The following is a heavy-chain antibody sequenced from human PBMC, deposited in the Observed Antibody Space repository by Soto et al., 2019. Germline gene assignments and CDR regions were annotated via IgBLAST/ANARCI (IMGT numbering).Heavy chain of an antibody. D-gene: IGHD2-21*01. CDR3: ARHYCGGDCYSFDY. J-gene: IGHJ4*02. Sequence: QLQLQESGPGLVKPSETLSLTCTVSGGSISSSSYYWGWIRQPPGKGLEWIGSIYYSGSTYYHPSLKSRVTSSVDTSKNQFSLKLSSVTAADTAVYYCARHYCGGDCYSFDYWGQGTLVTVSS. CDR1: GGSISSSSYY. V-gene: IGHV4-39*01. CDR2: IYYSGST.